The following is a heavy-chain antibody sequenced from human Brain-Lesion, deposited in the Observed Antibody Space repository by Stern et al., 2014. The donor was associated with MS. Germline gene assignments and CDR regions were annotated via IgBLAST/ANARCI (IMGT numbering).Heavy chain of an antibody. J-gene: IGHJ3*01. CDR3: GRAGLDDTFDV. CDR2: IYYGGPP. D-gene: IGHD3/OR15-3a*01. Sequence: QLQLQESGPGLVKPSETLSLTCSISGGSVSSNRYYWGWIRQPPGKGLEWFGIIYYGGPPFYTPPLKSRFSISMDTPKNHFSLSLSSVTAADTAVYYCGRAGLDDTFDVWGQGTMVTVSS. CDR1: GGSVSSNRYY. V-gene: IGHV4-39*02.